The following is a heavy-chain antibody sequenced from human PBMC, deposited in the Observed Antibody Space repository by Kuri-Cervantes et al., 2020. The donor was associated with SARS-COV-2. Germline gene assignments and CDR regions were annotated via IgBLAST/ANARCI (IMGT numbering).Heavy chain of an antibody. CDR1: GFAFERVA. V-gene: IGHV3-33*08. CDR2: ISSDGRFK. D-gene: IGHD5-12*01. J-gene: IGHJ6*02. Sequence: GESLKISCVASGFAFERVAMHWVRQAPGRGLEWVAVISSDGRFKYYADSHSGRFSVARDNSRNTLYLQMHRLTVEDTAVYFCARRLSVYRGFFDYGMDLWGQGTTVTVSS. CDR3: ARRLSVYRGFFDYGMDL.